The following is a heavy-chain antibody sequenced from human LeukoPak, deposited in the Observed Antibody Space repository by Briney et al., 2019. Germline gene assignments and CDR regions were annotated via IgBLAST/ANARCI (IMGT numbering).Heavy chain of an antibody. CDR3: ARAARRSYDGSTTFYHDAFDI. J-gene: IGHJ3*02. CDR2: IFYSGST. D-gene: IGHD3-10*01. V-gene: IGHV4-59*01. CDR1: GGSIYTYY. Sequence: SETLSLTCTVSGGSIYTYYWSWIRQSPGKGLEWIGYIFYSGSTNYNPSLKSRVTISIDTSENQFSLRLSSVTAADTAVYYCARAARRSYDGSTTFYHDAFDIWGQGTMVSVSS.